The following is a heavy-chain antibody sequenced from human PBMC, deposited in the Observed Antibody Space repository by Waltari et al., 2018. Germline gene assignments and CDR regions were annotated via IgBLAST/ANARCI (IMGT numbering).Heavy chain of an antibody. CDR2: IYSGGST. V-gene: IGHV3-66*01. CDR1: GVAASSNY. D-gene: IGHD6-13*01. Sequence: EVQLVESGGGLVQPGGSLRLSCAASGVAASSNYGSWVRQVPGKGLQWVSVIYSGGSTYYADSVKGRFTISRDNSKNTLYLEMNNLRPEDTAVYYCARGLVTYTSNWFGLDYWGQGTLVTVSS. CDR3: ARGLVTYTSNWFGLDY. J-gene: IGHJ4*02.